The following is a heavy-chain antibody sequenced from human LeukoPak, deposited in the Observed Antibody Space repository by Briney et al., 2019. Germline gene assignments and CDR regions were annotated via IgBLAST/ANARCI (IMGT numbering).Heavy chain of an antibody. V-gene: IGHV4-34*01. D-gene: IGHD3-9*01. J-gene: IGHJ6*02. CDR2: INHSGST. CDR3: ARGPLTDV. Sequence: SETLSLTCAVYGGSFSGYYWSWIRHPPGKGLEWIGEINHSGSTNYNPSLKSRVTISVDTSKNQFSLKLSSVTAADTAVYYCARGPLTDVWGQGTTVTVSS. CDR1: GGSFSGYY.